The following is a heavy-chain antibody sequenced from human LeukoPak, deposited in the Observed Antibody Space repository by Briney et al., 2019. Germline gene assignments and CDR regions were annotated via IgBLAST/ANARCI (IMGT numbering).Heavy chain of an antibody. CDR1: GFTFSNAW. D-gene: IGHD2-8*01. V-gene: IGHV3-21*01. Sequence: GGSLRLSCAASGFTFSNAWMTWVRQAPGKGLEWVSSISSSSSYIYYADSVKGRFTISRDNAKNSLYLQMNSLRAEDTAVYYCARDLAANGFDYWGQGTLVTVSS. CDR3: ARDLAANGFDY. CDR2: ISSSSSYI. J-gene: IGHJ4*02.